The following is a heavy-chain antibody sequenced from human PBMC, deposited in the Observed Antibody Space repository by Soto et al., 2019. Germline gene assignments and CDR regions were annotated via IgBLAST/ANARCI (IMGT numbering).Heavy chain of an antibody. CDR2: IIPIFGTA. CDR1: GGTFSSYA. CDR3: ARDPADMVRGVICYYGTDV. Sequence: QVQLVQSGAEVKKPGSSVKVSCKASGGTFSSYAISWVRQAPGQGLEWMGGIIPIFGTANYAQKFQGRVTITADESTSTADMELSSLRSEDTAVYYGARDPADMVRGVICYYGTDVWGQGTTVTVSS. V-gene: IGHV1-69*01. J-gene: IGHJ6*02. D-gene: IGHD3-10*01.